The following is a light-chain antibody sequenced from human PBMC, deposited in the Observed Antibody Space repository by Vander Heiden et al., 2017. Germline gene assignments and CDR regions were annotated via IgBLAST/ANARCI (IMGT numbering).Light chain of an antibody. CDR3: QLWDSTTVL. Sequence: SYDLTQPFSVSVALGQPATITCGGDNIESKYVHWYQQKPGQAPVLVICRDSTRPSGIPERFSGSSSGNTATLTISRAQAGDEAVYYCQLWDSTTVLLGGGTKVTVL. CDR2: RDS. J-gene: IGLJ2*01. CDR1: NIESKY. V-gene: IGLV3-9*01.